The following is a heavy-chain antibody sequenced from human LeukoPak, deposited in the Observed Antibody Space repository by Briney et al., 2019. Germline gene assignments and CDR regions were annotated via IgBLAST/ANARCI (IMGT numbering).Heavy chain of an antibody. CDR3: AKRTMSAFDS. J-gene: IGHJ4*02. Sequence: GGSLRLSCTASGFTFRTYAMNWVRQAPGKGLEWLSGISGRGNGTYIISRDNSKNMVYLQMNSLTVEDTATYYCAKRTMSAFDSWGQGTLLIVSS. CDR1: GFTFRTYA. CDR2: ISGRGNGT. V-gene: IGHV3-23*01. D-gene: IGHD5-24*01.